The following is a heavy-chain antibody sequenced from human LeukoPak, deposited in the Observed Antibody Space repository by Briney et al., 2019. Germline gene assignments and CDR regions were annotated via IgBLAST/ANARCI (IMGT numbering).Heavy chain of an antibody. J-gene: IGHJ4*02. D-gene: IGHD2-15*01. CDR2: ISGSGGST. CDR3: AKDRAIVVVVAATDFDY. CDR1: GFTFSSYG. V-gene: IGHV3-23*01. Sequence: GGSLRLSCAAPGFTFSSYGMSWVRQAPGKGLEWVSAISGSGGSTYYADSVKGRFTISRDNSKNTLYLQMNSLRAEDTAVYYCAKDRAIVVVVAATDFDYWGQGTLVTVSS.